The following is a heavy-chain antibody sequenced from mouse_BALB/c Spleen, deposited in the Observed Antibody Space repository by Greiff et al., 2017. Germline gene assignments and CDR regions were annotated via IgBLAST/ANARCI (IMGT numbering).Heavy chain of an antibody. V-gene: IGHV1-82*01. Sequence: QVQLQQSGPELVKPGASVKISCKASGYAFSSSWMNWVKQRPGQGLEWIGRIYPGDGDTNYNGKFKGKATLTADKSSSTAYMQLSSLTSVDSAVYFCARKYGNFECAYWGQGTLVTVSA. D-gene: IGHD2-10*02. CDR1: GYAFSSSW. CDR3: ARKYGNFECAY. J-gene: IGHJ3*01. CDR2: IYPGDGDT.